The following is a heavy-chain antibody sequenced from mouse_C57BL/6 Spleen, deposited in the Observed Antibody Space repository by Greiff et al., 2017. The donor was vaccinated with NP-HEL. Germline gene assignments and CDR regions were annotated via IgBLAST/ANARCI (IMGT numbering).Heavy chain of an antibody. CDR1: GFTFSDYY. J-gene: IGHJ2*01. V-gene: IGHV5-12*01. CDR2: ISNGGGST. D-gene: IGHD3-2*02. Sequence: EVNLVESGGGLVQPGGSLKLSCAASGFTFSDYYMYWVRQTPEKRLEWVAYISNGGGSTYYPDTVKGRFTISRDNAKNTLYLQMSRLKSEDTAMYYCARHHSSGHYFDYWGQGTTLTVSS. CDR3: ARHHSSGHYFDY.